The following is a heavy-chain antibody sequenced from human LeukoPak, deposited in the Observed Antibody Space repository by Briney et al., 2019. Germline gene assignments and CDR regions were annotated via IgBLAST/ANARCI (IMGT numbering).Heavy chain of an antibody. V-gene: IGHV4-4*02. J-gene: IGHJ4*02. CDR3: AGHSIAAAL. CDR1: GFTFSSYW. Sequence: GSLRLSCAASGFTFSSYWMSWVRQAPGKGLEWIGEIYHSGSTNYNPSLKSRVTISVDKSKNQFSLKLSSVTAADTAVYYCAGHSIAAALWGQGTLVAVSS. CDR2: IYHSGST. D-gene: IGHD6-13*01.